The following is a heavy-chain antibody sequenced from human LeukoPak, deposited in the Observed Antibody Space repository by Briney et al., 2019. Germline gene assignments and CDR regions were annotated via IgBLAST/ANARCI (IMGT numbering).Heavy chain of an antibody. V-gene: IGHV1-2*02. D-gene: IGHD1-26*01. CDR1: GYTFTGSY. Sequence: ASVKVSCKASGYTFTGSYMHWVRQAPGQGLEWMGWINPNSGGTNYAQKFQGRVTMTRDTSISTAYMELSRLRSDDTAVYYCARGGSYYLWSYYFDYWGQGTLVTVSS. CDR2: INPNSGGT. J-gene: IGHJ4*02. CDR3: ARGGSYYLWSYYFDY.